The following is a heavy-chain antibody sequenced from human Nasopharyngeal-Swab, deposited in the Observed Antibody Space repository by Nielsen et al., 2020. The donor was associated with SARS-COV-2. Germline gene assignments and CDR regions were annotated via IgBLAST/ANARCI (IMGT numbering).Heavy chain of an antibody. Sequence: GESLQISCAASGFTFSSYGMHWVRQAPGKGLEWVAVISYDGSNKYYADSVKGRFTISRDNSKNTLYLQMNSLRAEDTAVYYCAKEGIWSGYYRAFDYWGQGTLVTVSS. CDR1: GFTFSSYG. J-gene: IGHJ4*02. CDR3: AKEGIWSGYYRAFDY. D-gene: IGHD3-3*01. CDR2: ISYDGSNK. V-gene: IGHV3-30*18.